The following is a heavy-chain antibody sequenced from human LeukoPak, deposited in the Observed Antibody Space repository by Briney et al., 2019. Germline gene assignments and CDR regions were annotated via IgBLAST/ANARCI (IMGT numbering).Heavy chain of an antibody. D-gene: IGHD4-23*01. CDR2: ISGSGGST. CDR3: ARGHGGNSRYTY. J-gene: IGHJ4*02. Sequence: GGSLRLSCAASGFTFSSYGMSWVRQAPGKGLEWVSAISGSGGSTYYADSVKGRFTISRDNSKNTLYLQMNSLRAEDTAVYYCARGHGGNSRYTYWGQGTLVTVSS. V-gene: IGHV3-23*01. CDR1: GFTFSSYG.